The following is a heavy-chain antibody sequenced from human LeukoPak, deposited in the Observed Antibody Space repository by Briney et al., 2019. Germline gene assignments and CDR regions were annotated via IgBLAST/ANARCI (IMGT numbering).Heavy chain of an antibody. J-gene: IGHJ6*02. V-gene: IGHV3-23*01. CDR3: VKYTIYYFGMDV. CDR1: GFTFSTYA. Sequence: GGSLRLSCAASGFTFSTYAMSWVRQAPGKGLEWVSTISDSGGTTYHAESVEGRFTISRDNSKNTLYLHMNSLRAEDTALYYCVKYTIYYFGMDVWGQGTTVTVSS. D-gene: IGHD3-10*01. CDR2: ISDSGGTT.